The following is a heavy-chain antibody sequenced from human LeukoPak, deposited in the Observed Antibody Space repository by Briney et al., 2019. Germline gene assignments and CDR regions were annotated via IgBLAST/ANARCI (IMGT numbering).Heavy chain of an antibody. CDR1: GGTFSSYA. D-gene: IGHD6-13*01. CDR3: ARVYSSSWYLVDY. CDR2: MNPNSGNT. V-gene: IGHV1-8*02. Sequence: ASVKVSCKASGGTFSSYAITWVRQAPGQGLEWMGWMNPNSGNTGYAQKFQGRVTMTRNTSISTAYMELSSLRSEDTAVYYCARVYSSSWYLVDYWGQGTLVTVSS. J-gene: IGHJ4*02.